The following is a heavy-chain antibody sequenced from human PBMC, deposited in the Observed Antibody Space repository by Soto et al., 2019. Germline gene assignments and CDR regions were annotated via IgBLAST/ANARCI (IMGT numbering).Heavy chain of an antibody. D-gene: IGHD2-2*01. CDR2: IKSKTDGGTT. CDR1: GFTFSNAW. J-gene: IGHJ6*02. Sequence: EVQLVESGGGLVKPGGSLRLSCAASGFTFSNAWMSWVRQAPGKGLEWVGRIKSKTDGGTTDSAAPVKGRFTISRDDSKNTLYLQMNSLKTEDTAVYYCTTDHPAREVVVVPAAVINYYYYYGMDVWGQGTTVTVSS. CDR3: TTDHPAREVVVVPAAVINYYYYYGMDV. V-gene: IGHV3-15*01.